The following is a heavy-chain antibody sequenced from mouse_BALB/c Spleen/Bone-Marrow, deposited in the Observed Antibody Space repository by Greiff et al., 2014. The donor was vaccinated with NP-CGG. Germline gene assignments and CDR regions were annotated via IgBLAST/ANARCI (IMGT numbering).Heavy chain of an antibody. CDR3: TREGIYCGCGVPFAY. CDR1: GYKFTDYE. J-gene: IGHJ4*01. CDR2: IDPETGGT. D-gene: IGHD2-2*01. Sequence: QVQLQQPGAELVRPGASVTLSCKASGYKFTDYEMHWVKQTPVHGLEWIGSIDPETGGTAYNQNFKGKATLTADRSSTTAYMELSSLTSEDSAVYYYTREGIYCGCGVPFAYWGQGTSVTVSA. V-gene: IGHV1-15*01.